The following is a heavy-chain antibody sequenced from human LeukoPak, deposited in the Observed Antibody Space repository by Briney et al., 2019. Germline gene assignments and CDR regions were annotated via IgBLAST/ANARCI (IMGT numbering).Heavy chain of an antibody. CDR1: GFTFSTYA. CDR3: AKGLNAGAIRPPLDY. Sequence: AGGSLRLSCAASGFTFSTYAMAWVRQAPGKGLEWVSSLNDVGGDAYYADSVKGRFTISRDNSKNTLYLQMTSLRADDTAVYYCAKGLNAGAIRPPLDYWGQGTPVTVSS. V-gene: IGHV3-23*01. CDR2: LNDVGGDA. J-gene: IGHJ4*01. D-gene: IGHD6-6*01.